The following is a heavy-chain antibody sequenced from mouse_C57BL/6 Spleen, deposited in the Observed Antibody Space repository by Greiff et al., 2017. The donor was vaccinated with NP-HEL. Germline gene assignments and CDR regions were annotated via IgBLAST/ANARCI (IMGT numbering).Heavy chain of an antibody. V-gene: IGHV1-85*01. CDR2: IYPRDGST. CDR1: GYTFTSYD. Sequence: QVQLQQSGPELVKPGASVKLSCKASGYTFTSYDINWVKQRPGQGLEWIGWIYPRDGSTKYNEKFKGKATLTVDTSSSTAYMELHSLTSEDSAVYFCASYDGYPWFAYWGQGTLVTVSA. CDR3: ASYDGYPWFAY. J-gene: IGHJ3*01. D-gene: IGHD2-3*01.